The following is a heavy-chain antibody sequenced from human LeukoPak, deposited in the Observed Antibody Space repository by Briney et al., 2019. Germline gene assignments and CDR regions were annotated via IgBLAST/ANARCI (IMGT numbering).Heavy chain of an antibody. CDR3: AYSSSWESWFDP. V-gene: IGHV1-8*01. CDR2: MNPNSGNT. D-gene: IGHD6-13*01. Sequence: ASVKVSCKASGYTFTSYDINWVRQATGQGLEWMGWMNPNSGNTGYAQKFQGRVTITADEPTSTAYMELSSLRSEDTAVYYCAYSSSWESWFDPWGQGTLVTVSS. CDR1: GYTFTSYD. J-gene: IGHJ5*02.